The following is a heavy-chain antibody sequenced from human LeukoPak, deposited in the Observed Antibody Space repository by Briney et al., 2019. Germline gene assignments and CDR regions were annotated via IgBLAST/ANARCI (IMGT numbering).Heavy chain of an antibody. V-gene: IGHV3-23*01. J-gene: IGHJ3*01. D-gene: IGHD6-13*01. CDR1: GFTFSSYA. CDR3: ATHTIGCSIPGALVL. CDR2: ISGSSGST. Sequence: GGSLRLSCAASGFTFSSYAMSWVRQAPGKGLEWVSGISGSSGSTLYADSVKGRFTISRDNAKNSLYLQMNSLRAEDTAVYYCATHTIGCSIPGALVLWGRGTMVTVSS.